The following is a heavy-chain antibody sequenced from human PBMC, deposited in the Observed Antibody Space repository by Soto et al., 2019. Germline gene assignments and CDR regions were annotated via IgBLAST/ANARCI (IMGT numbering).Heavy chain of an antibody. Sequence: SETLSLTCTVSGGSISSSSYYWGWIRQPPGKGLEWIGSIYYSGSTYYNPSLKSRVTISVDTSKNQFSLKLSSVTAADTAVYYCARQGPWGKGIFEYWGQGTLVTVSS. CDR1: GGSISSSSYY. D-gene: IGHD3-16*01. CDR2: IYYSGST. CDR3: ARQGPWGKGIFEY. V-gene: IGHV4-39*01. J-gene: IGHJ4*02.